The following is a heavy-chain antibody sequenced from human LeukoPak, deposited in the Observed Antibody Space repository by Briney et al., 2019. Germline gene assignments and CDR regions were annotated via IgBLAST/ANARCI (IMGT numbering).Heavy chain of an antibody. Sequence: KPSETLSLTCTVSDGSISAYSWSWIRQPAGKGLEWIGRIYTSESTNYNPSLKSRVTMSLDTSKNQFSLRLNSATAADTAVYYCAREIDRSGRWFDPWGQGTLVTVSS. J-gene: IGHJ5*02. CDR3: AREIDRSGRWFDP. CDR1: DGSISAYS. V-gene: IGHV4-4*07. CDR2: IYTSEST. D-gene: IGHD3-16*02.